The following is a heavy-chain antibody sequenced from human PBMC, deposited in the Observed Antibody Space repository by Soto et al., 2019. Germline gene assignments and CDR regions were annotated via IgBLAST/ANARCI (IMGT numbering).Heavy chain of an antibody. J-gene: IGHJ4*02. V-gene: IGHV4-39*01. Sequence: QLQLQESGPGLVKPSETLSLTCTVSGGSISSSSYYWGWIRQPPGKGLEWIGSIYYSGSTYYNPSLKSRVTISVDTSKNQFSLKLSSVTAADTAVYYCARPVLEGVEDYWGQGTLVTVSS. CDR1: GGSISSSSYY. D-gene: IGHD3-3*02. CDR3: ARPVLEGVEDY. CDR2: IYYSGST.